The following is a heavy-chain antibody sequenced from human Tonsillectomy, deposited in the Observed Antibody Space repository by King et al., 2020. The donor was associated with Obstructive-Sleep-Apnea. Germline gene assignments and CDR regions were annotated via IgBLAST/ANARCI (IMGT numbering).Heavy chain of an antibody. D-gene: IGHD2-21*02. CDR3: AREVWVFCGGDCYSPGWYYYGMDV. CDR1: GFTFSYYG. Sequence: VQLVESGGGLVKPGGSLRLSCAASGFTFSYYGMNWVRQAPGKGLEWVSSISSSSSYIYYADSVKGRFTIARDNAKKSLYLQMNSLRAEDTAVYYWAREVWVFCGGDCYSPGWYYYGMDVWGQGTTVTVSS. J-gene: IGHJ6*02. V-gene: IGHV3-21*01. CDR2: ISSSSSYI.